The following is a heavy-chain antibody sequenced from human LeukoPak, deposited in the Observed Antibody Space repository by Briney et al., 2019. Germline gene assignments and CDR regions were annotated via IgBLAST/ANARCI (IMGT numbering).Heavy chain of an antibody. Sequence: GGSLRLSCTASGLTFSGYNMKWVRQAPGKGLEWVSHISGTSKTINYADSVKGRFTISRDNAKNSLYLQMNSLRAEDTAVYYCARARSWGSSSPGGGYGMDVWGQGTTVIVSS. D-gene: IGHD6-6*01. CDR1: GLTFSGYN. V-gene: IGHV3-48*01. J-gene: IGHJ6*02. CDR2: ISGTSKTI. CDR3: ARARSWGSSSPGGGYGMDV.